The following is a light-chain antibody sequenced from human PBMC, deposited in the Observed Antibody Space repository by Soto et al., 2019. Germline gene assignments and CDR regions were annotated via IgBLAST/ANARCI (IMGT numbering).Light chain of an antibody. Sequence: QSVLTQPPSASGTPGQRVTISCSGSSSNIGSNYVYWYQQLPGTVPQLLIYRNSERPSAVPDRFSGSTSGTSASLATSGLRSEDEADYYCAAWDDSRSGVVFGGGTKLTVL. CDR3: AAWDDSRSGVV. CDR2: RNS. J-gene: IGLJ2*01. CDR1: SSNIGSNY. V-gene: IGLV1-47*01.